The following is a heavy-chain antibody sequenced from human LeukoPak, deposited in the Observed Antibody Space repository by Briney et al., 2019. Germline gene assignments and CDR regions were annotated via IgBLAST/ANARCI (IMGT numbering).Heavy chain of an antibody. J-gene: IGHJ3*02. D-gene: IGHD1-26*01. V-gene: IGHV1-24*01. Sequence: ASVKVSCKVSEDTLTELSMHWVRQAPGKGLEWMGGFDPEDGETIYAQKFQGRVTMTEDTSTDTAYMELSSLRSEDTAVYYCATAPSGSPRLRAFDIWGQGTMVTVSS. CDR1: EDTLTELS. CDR3: ATAPSGSPRLRAFDI. CDR2: FDPEDGET.